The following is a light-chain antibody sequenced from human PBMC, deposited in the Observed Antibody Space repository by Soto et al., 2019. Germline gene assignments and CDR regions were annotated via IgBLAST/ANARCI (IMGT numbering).Light chain of an antibody. J-gene: IGKJ2*01. CDR1: QSVGRN. V-gene: IGKV3-15*01. CDR3: QQYNNWPYT. Sequence: EIVMSLSPVALSVSPGESAALSCRASQSVGRNFAWYQQRPGQAPRVLIYGTSTRATGVPARFSGSGSGTDFTLTISSLQSEDFGVYYCQQYNNWPYTFGQGTRMEIK. CDR2: GTS.